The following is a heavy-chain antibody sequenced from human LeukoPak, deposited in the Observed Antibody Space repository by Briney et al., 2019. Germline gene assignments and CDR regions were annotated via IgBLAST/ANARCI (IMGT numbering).Heavy chain of an antibody. D-gene: IGHD5-24*01. J-gene: IGHJ3*02. V-gene: IGHV3-23*01. CDR2: ITKSGDQT. CDR3: VKSAGKDGYRDVFDI. CDR1: GITFSNPA. Sequence: GGSLRLPCEPSGITFSNPALSWVRQAPGKGLEWVSTITKSGDQTHYADSVRGLFTISRDIFKNTLYLQMNSLRAEDTAVYHCVKSAGKDGYRDVFDIWGQGTVVTVSS.